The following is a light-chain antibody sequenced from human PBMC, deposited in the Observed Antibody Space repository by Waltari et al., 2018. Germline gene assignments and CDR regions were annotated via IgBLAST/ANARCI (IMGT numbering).Light chain of an antibody. CDR3: CSYAGRYTSV. CDR2: DVA. Sequence: QSALTQPRSVSGSPGQSVTLSCTGTSSDIGGYKYVSWYQQPPGKAPKLVIYDVAKRPAGVPDRFSGSKAGNTASLTISGLQTDDDADYYCCSYAGRYTSVFGRGTRVTVL. CDR1: SSDIGGYKY. V-gene: IGLV2-11*01. J-gene: IGLJ2*01.